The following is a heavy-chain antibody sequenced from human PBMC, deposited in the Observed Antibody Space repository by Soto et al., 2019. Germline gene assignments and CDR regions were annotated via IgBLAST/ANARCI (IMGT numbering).Heavy chain of an antibody. CDR2: ISGSGGST. Sequence: GGSLRLSCAASGFTFSSYAMSWVRQAPGKGLEWVSAISGSGGSTYYADSVKGRFTISRDNSKNTLYLQMNSLRAEDTAVYYCAKVGGYDFGSGYGMDVWGQGTTVTVSS. CDR3: AKVGGYDFGSGYGMDV. CDR1: GFTFSSYA. J-gene: IGHJ6*02. D-gene: IGHD3-3*01. V-gene: IGHV3-23*01.